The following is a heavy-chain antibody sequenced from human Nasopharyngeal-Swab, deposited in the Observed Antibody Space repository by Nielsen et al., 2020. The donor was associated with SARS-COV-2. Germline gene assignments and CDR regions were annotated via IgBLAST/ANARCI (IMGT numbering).Heavy chain of an antibody. CDR1: GGTFSSYA. V-gene: IGHV1-69*13. CDR2: IIPIFGTA. CDR3: ATQGRDGYNLAAPYYFDY. D-gene: IGHD5-24*01. Sequence: SVKVPCKASGGTFSSYAISWVRQAPGQGLEWMGGIIPIFGTANYAQKFQGRVTITADESTSTAYMELSSLRSEDTAVYYCATQGRDGYNLAAPYYFDYWGQGTLVTVSS. J-gene: IGHJ4*02.